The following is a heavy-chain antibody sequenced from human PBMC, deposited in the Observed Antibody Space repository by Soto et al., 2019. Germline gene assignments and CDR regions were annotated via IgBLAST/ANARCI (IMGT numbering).Heavy chain of an antibody. CDR1: GYTFTGYY. V-gene: IGHV1-2*04. Sequence: ASVKVSCKASGYTFTGYYMHWVRQAPGQGLEWMGWINPNSGGTNYAQKFQGWVTMTRDTSISTAYMELSRLRSDDTAVYYCARARFLANPRFDAFDIWGQGTMVTVSS. D-gene: IGHD1-26*01. J-gene: IGHJ3*02. CDR3: ARARFLANPRFDAFDI. CDR2: INPNSGGT.